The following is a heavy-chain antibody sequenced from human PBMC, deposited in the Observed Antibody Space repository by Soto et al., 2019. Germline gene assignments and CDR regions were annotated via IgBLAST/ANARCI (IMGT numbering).Heavy chain of an antibody. V-gene: IGHV1-69*13. CDR1: GGTFSSYA. CDR2: IIPIFGTA. CDR3: ARTRIAARPVLSSYYGMDV. Sequence: ASVKVSCKSSGGTFSSYAISWVRQAPGQGLEWMGGIIPIFGTANYAQKFQGRVTITADESTSTAYMELSSLRSEDTAVYYCARTRIAARPVLSSYYGMDVWGQGTTVTVSS. D-gene: IGHD6-6*01. J-gene: IGHJ6*02.